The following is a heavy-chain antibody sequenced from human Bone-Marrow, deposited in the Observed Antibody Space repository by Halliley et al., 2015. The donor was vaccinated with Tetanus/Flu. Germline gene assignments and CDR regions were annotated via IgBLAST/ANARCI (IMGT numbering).Heavy chain of an antibody. Sequence: SKTNNYATTYAASVKGRFTVSRDDSKNTAYLQMDSLKAEDTGVYFCSRSMSTTSRGAGYRGMDVWGQGTTVIASS. J-gene: IGHJ6*02. V-gene: IGHV3-73*01. CDR2: SKTNNYAT. CDR3: SRSMSTTSRGAGYRGMDV. D-gene: IGHD5-12*01.